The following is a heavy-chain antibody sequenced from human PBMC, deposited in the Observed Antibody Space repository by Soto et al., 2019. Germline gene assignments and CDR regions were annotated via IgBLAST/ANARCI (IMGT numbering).Heavy chain of an antibody. Sequence: EVQLVESGGGLVQPGGSLRLSCAASGFTFSSYSMHWVRQAPGKGLVWVSHINNHGRSTNYADSVKGRFTISRDNPKKTFDLHINSLRADDTALYFCARDLAAAGTFWGPGTLVTVSS. D-gene: IGHD6-13*01. CDR2: INNHGRST. CDR1: GFTFSSYS. CDR3: ARDLAAAGTF. J-gene: IGHJ4*02. V-gene: IGHV3-74*01.